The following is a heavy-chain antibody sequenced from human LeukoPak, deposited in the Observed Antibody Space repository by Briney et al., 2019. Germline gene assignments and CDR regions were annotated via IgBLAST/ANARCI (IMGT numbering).Heavy chain of an antibody. CDR2: FDPEDGET. D-gene: IGHD2-2*01. V-gene: IGHV1-24*01. CDR3: ATTRYCSSTSCYFYWFDP. CDR1: GYTLTELS. Sequence: ASVKVSCKGSGYTLTELSMHWVRQAPGKGLEWMGGFDPEDGETIYAQKFQGRVTMTEDTYTDTAYMELSSLRSEDTAVYYCATTRYCSSTSCYFYWFDPWGQGTLVTVSS. J-gene: IGHJ5*02.